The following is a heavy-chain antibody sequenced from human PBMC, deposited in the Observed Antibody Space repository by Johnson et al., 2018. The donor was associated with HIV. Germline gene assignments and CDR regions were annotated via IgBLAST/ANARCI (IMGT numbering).Heavy chain of an antibody. Sequence: VQLVESGGGLVQPGGSLRLSCAASGFPFSSYDMHWVRQATGKGLEWVSAIATVGDTYYVGSVKGRFTISRDNAKNSLYLQVNSLRAGDTAVYYCARACSAAHCYSAQAFDIWGQGTMVTVSS. CDR1: GFPFSSYD. CDR2: IATVGDT. D-gene: IGHD2-15*01. V-gene: IGHV3-13*01. CDR3: ARACSAAHCYSAQAFDI. J-gene: IGHJ3*02.